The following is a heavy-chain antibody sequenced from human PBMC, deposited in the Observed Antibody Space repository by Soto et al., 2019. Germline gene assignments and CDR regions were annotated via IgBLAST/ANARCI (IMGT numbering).Heavy chain of an antibody. D-gene: IGHD1-26*01. CDR2: IYYSGGT. J-gene: IGHJ4*02. V-gene: IGHV4-59*08. CDR1: GDSISSYY. CDR3: SRGLISGSHYSGGWYYFDS. Sequence: SETLSLTCTVSGDSISSYYWSWIRQTPGKGLEWIGYIYYSGGTNYNPSLKSRVTISLDTSKNQFSLKLSSVTAADTAVYYCSRGLISGSHYSGGWYYFDSWGQGTQVTVSS.